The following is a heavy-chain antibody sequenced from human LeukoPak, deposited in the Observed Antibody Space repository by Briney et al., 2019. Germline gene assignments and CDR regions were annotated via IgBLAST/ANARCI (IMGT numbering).Heavy chain of an antibody. J-gene: IGHJ5*02. V-gene: IGHV3-30*03. CDR2: ISYDGNEK. D-gene: IGHD6-13*01. Sequence: GGSLRLSGAGSGFTFSDYYMSWIRQAPGKGLEWVAVISYDGNEKYQVDSVKGRFTISRDNSKNTLYLQMNSLRVEDTAVYYCARGDRGTAAGNNWFNPWGQGTLVTVSS. CDR1: GFTFSDYY. CDR3: ARGDRGTAAGNNWFNP.